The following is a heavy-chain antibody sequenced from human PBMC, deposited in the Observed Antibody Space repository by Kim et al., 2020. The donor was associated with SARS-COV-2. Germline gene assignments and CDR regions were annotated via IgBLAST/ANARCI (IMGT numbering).Heavy chain of an antibody. V-gene: IGHV4-4*07. D-gene: IGHD3-3*01. J-gene: IGHJ5*02. Sequence: PSRKGRVTMSVDTSKNQFSMKLSSVTAADTAVYYCARAVTGVDYDLWSVNWFDPWGQGTLVTVSS. CDR3: ARAVTGVDYDLWSVNWFDP.